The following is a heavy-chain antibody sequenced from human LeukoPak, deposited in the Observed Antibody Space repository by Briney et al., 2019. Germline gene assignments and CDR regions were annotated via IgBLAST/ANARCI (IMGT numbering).Heavy chain of an antibody. J-gene: IGHJ4*02. D-gene: IGHD3-10*01. Sequence: GGSLKLSCAASGFTFSSYNMNWVRQAPGKGLEWVSYISSSSSTIYYADSVKGRFTISRDNAKNSLYLQMNSLRAEDTAVYYCAKDRGPFDYWGQGTLVTVSS. CDR3: AKDRGPFDY. V-gene: IGHV3-48*01. CDR2: ISSSSSTI. CDR1: GFTFSSYN.